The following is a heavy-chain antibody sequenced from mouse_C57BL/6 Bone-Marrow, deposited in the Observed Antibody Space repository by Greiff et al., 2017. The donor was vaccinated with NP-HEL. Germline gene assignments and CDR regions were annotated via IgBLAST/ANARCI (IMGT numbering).Heavy chain of an antibody. Sequence: VMLVESGPGLVAPSQSLSITCTVSGFSLTSYGVHWVRQPPGKGLEWLVVIWSDGSTTYNSALKSRLSISKDNSKSQVFLKMNSLQTDDTAMYYCARHVPIYYYGSSYEGYAMDYWGQGTSVTVSS. J-gene: IGHJ4*01. CDR3: ARHVPIYYYGSSYEGYAMDY. V-gene: IGHV2-6-1*01. CDR2: IWSDGST. CDR1: GFSLTSYG. D-gene: IGHD1-1*01.